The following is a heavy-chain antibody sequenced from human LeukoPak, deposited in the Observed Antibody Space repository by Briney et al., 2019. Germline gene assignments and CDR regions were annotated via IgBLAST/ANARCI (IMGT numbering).Heavy chain of an antibody. Sequence: LEWIGSIYYSGSTYYNPSLKRRVTISVDTSKNQFSLKLSSVTAADTAVYYCASSGIAADDYWGQGTLVTVSS. D-gene: IGHD6-13*01. CDR2: IYYSGST. CDR3: ASSGIAADDY. V-gene: IGHV4-39*01. J-gene: IGHJ4*02.